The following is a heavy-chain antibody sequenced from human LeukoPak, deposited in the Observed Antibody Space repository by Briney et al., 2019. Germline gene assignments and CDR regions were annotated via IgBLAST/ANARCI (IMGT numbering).Heavy chain of an antibody. V-gene: IGHV3-23*01. Sequence: PGGSLRLSCAASGFTFTPFAMIWVRQAPGKGLEWVSAMDGSGGYTYYADSVKGRFTISRDNSKNTVYMHMNSLRAEDTAVYYCAKGLPGYSGYDSYFDYWGQGTLVTVSS. J-gene: IGHJ4*02. CDR2: MDGSGGYT. CDR3: AKGLPGYSGYDSYFDY. CDR1: GFTFTPFA. D-gene: IGHD5-12*01.